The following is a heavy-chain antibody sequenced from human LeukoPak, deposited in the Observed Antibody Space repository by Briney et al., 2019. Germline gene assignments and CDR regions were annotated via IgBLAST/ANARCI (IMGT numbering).Heavy chain of an antibody. D-gene: IGHD5-24*01. CDR1: GFTFGDYG. CDR2: INWNGGKT. CDR3: ARDRGWLQYIDY. V-gene: IGHV3-20*04. J-gene: IGHJ4*02. Sequence: PGGSLRLSCAASGFTFGDYGMSWVSHAPGKGLEWDSSINWNGGKTAYADSVKGRFTISRDTATHSLYLQLNSLRAEDTALYYCARDRGWLQYIDYWGQGTLVTVSS.